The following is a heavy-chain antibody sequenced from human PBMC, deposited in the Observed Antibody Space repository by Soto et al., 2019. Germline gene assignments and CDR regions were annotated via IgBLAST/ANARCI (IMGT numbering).Heavy chain of an antibody. Sequence: QAHLVEAGGGVVQPGGSLRLSCASSGFTFSSYAMHWVRQAPGKWLEWVALMWYDRSHTYYADSVKGRFNISRDESKNILFLHMSGLRAEDTAVYYCSRDRSWRTGYYSGIDVLGQRTTVTVS. V-gene: IGHV3-33*01. CDR1: GFTFSSYA. J-gene: IGHJ6*02. CDR2: MWYDRSHT. D-gene: IGHD3-9*01. CDR3: SRDRSWRTGYYSGIDV.